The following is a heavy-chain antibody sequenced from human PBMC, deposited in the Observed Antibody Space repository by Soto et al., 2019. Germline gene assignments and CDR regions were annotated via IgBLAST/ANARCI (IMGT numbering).Heavy chain of an antibody. Sequence: ASVKVSCKASGYTFTSYGISWVRQAPGQGLEWMGWISAYNGNTNYAQKLQGRVTMTTDTSTSTAYMELRSLRSDDTAVYYCATEKPRNYYYGMDVWGQGTTVTVSS. CDR3: ATEKPRNYYYGMDV. CDR1: GYTFTSYG. CDR2: ISAYNGNT. V-gene: IGHV1-18*01. J-gene: IGHJ6*02.